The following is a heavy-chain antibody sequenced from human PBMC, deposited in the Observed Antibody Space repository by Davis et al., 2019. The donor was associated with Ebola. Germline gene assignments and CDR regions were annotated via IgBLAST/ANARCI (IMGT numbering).Heavy chain of an antibody. Sequence: GGSLRLSCAASGFTFNIFDMHWVRQAPGRGLEWVAFVRSHGSDDHYADSVKGRFTISRDNSKNTLYLQMNNLRVEDTAIYYCSRAGSYRFDFWGQGTLVTVPS. CDR2: VRSHGSDD. V-gene: IGHV3-30*02. D-gene: IGHD1-26*01. J-gene: IGHJ4*02. CDR1: GFTFNIFD. CDR3: SRAGSYRFDF.